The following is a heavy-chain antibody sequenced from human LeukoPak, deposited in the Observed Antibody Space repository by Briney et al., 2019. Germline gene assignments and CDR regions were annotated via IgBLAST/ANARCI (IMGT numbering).Heavy chain of an antibody. D-gene: IGHD1-14*01. J-gene: IGHJ4*02. CDR1: GFTFNSYG. Sequence: GTSLRLSCAASGFTFNSYGMNWVRQAPGKGLEWVTLISYDGDEKYYVDSVKGRFTISRDNSKRTVYLQMYSLRAEDTAVYYCARDIRKTKGYYFDYWGQGTLVTVSS. CDR3: ARDIRKTKGYYFDY. CDR2: ISYDGDEK. V-gene: IGHV3-30*03.